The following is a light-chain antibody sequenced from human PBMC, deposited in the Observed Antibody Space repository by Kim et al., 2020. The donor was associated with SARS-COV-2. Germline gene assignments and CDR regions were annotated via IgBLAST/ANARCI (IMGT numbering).Light chain of an antibody. CDR2: DTS. Sequence: EIVMMQSPVTLSVSPGERATLSCRASQSVSSNLGWYEKKPGQAPRLLIYDTSTRATGVPARFSGSGSGTEFSLTISSLQSEDFAVYYCQQYADWPLTFGQGTKLEI. CDR3: QQYADWPLT. J-gene: IGKJ2*01. V-gene: IGKV3D-15*01. CDR1: QSVSSN.